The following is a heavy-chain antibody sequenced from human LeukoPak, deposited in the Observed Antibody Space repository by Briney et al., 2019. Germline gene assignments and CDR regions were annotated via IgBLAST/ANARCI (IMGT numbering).Heavy chain of an antibody. J-gene: IGHJ4*02. Sequence: PSETLSLTCTVSGGSISSGSYYWSWIRQPAGKGLEWIGRIYTSENTNYNPSLKSRISMSVDTSKNQFSLNLTSVTAADTAIYYCARSTMDTANFDSWGQGALVTVSS. V-gene: IGHV4-61*02. CDR1: GGSISSGSYY. CDR3: ARSTMDTANFDS. D-gene: IGHD5-18*01. CDR2: IYTSENT.